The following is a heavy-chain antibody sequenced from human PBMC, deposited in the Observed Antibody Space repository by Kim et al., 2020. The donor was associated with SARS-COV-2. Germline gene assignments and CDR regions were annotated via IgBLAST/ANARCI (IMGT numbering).Heavy chain of an antibody. CDR1: GFTFSNAW. V-gene: IGHV3-15*01. J-gene: IGHJ4*02. Sequence: GGSLRLSCAASGFTFSNAWMSWVRQAPGKGLEWVGRIKSKTDGGTTDYAAPVKGRFTISRDDSKNTLYLQMNSLKTEDTAVYYCTTFWSIVVVVAANYWGQGTLVTVSS. CDR2: IKSKTDGGTT. D-gene: IGHD2-15*01. CDR3: TTFWSIVVVVAANY.